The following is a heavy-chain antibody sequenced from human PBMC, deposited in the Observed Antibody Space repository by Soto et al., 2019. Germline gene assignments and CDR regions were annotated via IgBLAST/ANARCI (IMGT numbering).Heavy chain of an antibody. D-gene: IGHD5-18*01. Sequence: PSETLSLTCAVYGGSFSGYYWSWIRQPPGKGLEWIGEINHSGSTNYNPSLKSRVTISVDTSKNQFSLKLSSVTAADTAVYYCARGATAMVNAFDIWGQGTMVTVSS. CDR3: ARGATAMVNAFDI. V-gene: IGHV4-34*01. CDR1: GGSFSGYY. J-gene: IGHJ3*02. CDR2: INHSGST.